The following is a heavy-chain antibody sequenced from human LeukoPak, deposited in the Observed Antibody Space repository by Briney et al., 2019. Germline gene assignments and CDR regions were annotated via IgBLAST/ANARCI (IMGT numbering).Heavy chain of an antibody. CDR1: GFTFSSYS. CDR3: ASAIAVAGRIGVFEY. J-gene: IGHJ4*02. Sequence: LRLSCAASGFTFSSYSMNWIRQPPGKGLEWIGEINHRGSTNYNPSLKSRVTISVDTSKNQFSLQLSSVTAADTAVYYCASAIAVAGRIGVFEYWGQGTLVTVSS. CDR2: INHRGST. V-gene: IGHV4-34*01. D-gene: IGHD6-19*01.